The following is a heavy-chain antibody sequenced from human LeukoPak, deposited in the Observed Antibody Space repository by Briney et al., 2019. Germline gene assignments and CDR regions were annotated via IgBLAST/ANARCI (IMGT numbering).Heavy chain of an antibody. CDR1: GFTFSSYW. D-gene: IGHD3-10*01. CDR3: ARANGLSGSGSYYGYYYYYYMDV. CDR2: IKQDGSEK. V-gene: IGHV3-7*01. J-gene: IGHJ6*03. Sequence: GGSLRLSCAASGFTFSSYWMSWVRQAPGKGLEWVANIKQDGSEKYYVDSVKGRFTISRDNAKNSLYLQMNSLRAEDTAGYYCARANGLSGSGSYYGYYYYYYMDVWGKGTTVTVSS.